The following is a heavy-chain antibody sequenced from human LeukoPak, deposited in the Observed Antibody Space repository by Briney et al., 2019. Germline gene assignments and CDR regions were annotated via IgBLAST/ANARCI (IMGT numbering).Heavy chain of an antibody. D-gene: IGHD6-6*01. J-gene: IGHJ6*03. V-gene: IGHV4-4*07. CDR3: ARGIAARLSGYYYYYMDV. CDR2: IYTSGST. Sequence: SETLSLTCTVSGGSISSYYWSWIRQPAGKGLEWIGRIYTSGSTHYNPSLKSRVTMSVDTSKNQFSLKLSSVTAADTAVYYCARGIAARLSGYYYYYMDVWGKGTTVTVSS. CDR1: GGSISSYY.